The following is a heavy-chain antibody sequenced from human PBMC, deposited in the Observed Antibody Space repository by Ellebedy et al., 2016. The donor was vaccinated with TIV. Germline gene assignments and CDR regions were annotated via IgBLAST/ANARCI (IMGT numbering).Heavy chain of an antibody. Sequence: GESLKISCAASGFTFNSYSMNWVRQPPGKGLEWVSSISSGSTYIYYADSVRGRFTISRDNAKNSLFLQMNSLRAEDTAVYYCAIDVVAPISIGVSFDLWGQGTMVTVSS. J-gene: IGHJ3*01. CDR3: AIDVVAPISIGVSFDL. V-gene: IGHV3-21*01. D-gene: IGHD2-2*01. CDR1: GFTFNSYS. CDR2: ISSGSTYI.